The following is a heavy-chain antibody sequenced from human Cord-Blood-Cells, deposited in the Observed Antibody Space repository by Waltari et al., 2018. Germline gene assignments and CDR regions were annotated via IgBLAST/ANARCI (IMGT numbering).Heavy chain of an antibody. J-gene: IGHJ4*02. V-gene: IGHV1-18*01. CDR2: IGESNGDP. CDR3: ARDQLEIDY. D-gene: IGHD1-1*01. CDR1: GYTFTSYG. Sequence: QVQLVQSGAEVKKPGASVKVSCKASGYTFTSYGISWVRQAHGQGLEWMGWIGESNGDPNYSQNLQGRSTMTTGTSTSTAYMELRSRRSDDTAVYYCARDQLEIDYWGQGTLVTVSS.